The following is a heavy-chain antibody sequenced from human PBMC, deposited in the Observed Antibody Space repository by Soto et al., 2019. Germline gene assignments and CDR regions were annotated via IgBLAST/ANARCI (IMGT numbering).Heavy chain of an antibody. CDR2: ISISGGST. V-gene: IGHV3-23*01. J-gene: IGHJ6*02. CDR3: AKEGCSGGSCYWNYGLDV. D-gene: IGHD2-15*01. CDR1: GFTFRSYA. Sequence: EVQLLESGGGLVQPGGSLRLSCAGSGFTFRSYAMSWVRQARGKGLEWVSSISISGGSTYYADSVKGRFTLLRDNSKNMLYLQMNSLRSEDTAVYYCAKEGCSGGSCYWNYGLDVWGQGTTVTVSS.